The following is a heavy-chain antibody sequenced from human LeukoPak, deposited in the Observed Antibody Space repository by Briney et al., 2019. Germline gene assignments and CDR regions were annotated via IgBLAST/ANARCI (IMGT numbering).Heavy chain of an antibody. Sequence: SETLSLTYTVSGGSISSSSYYWGWIRQPPGKGLEWIGSIYYSGSTYYNPSLKSRVTISVDTSKNQFSLKLSSVTAADTAVYYCARHEYCSGGSCYYHYYYYGMDVWGQGTTVTVSS. D-gene: IGHD2-15*01. CDR2: IYYSGST. CDR3: ARHEYCSGGSCYYHYYYYGMDV. J-gene: IGHJ6*02. V-gene: IGHV4-39*01. CDR1: GGSISSSSYY.